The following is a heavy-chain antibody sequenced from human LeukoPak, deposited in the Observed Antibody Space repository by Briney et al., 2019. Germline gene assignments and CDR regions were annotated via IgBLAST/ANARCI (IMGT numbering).Heavy chain of an antibody. Sequence: GESLQISCRCSGSSSINYWIGWIRQTPGKGLEWMGLLSPRDSDSRYSPSFRGQVDMSADNSNNTAYLRWNTLQASDTGVYFCARRSSSGSEVAFDIWGQGTLVAVSS. CDR1: GSSSINYW. J-gene: IGHJ3*02. D-gene: IGHD6-6*01. V-gene: IGHV5-51*01. CDR3: ARRSSSGSEVAFDI. CDR2: LSPRDSDS.